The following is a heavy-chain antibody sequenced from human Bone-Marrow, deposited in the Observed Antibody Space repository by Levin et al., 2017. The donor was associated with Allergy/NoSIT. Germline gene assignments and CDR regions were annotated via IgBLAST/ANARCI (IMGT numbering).Heavy chain of an antibody. CDR3: ARLTIPGITGTTWINWFDP. Sequence: GESLKISCKGSGYSFTSYWIGWVRQMPGKGLEWMGIIYPGDSDTRYSPSFQGQVTISADKSISTAYLQWSSLKASDTAMYYCARLTIPGITGTTWINWFDPWGQGTLVTVSS. CDR1: GYSFTSYW. J-gene: IGHJ5*02. D-gene: IGHD1-7*01. V-gene: IGHV5-51*01. CDR2: IYPGDSDT.